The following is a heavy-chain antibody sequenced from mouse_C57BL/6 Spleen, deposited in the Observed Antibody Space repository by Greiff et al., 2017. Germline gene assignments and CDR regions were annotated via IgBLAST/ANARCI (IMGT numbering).Heavy chain of an antibody. Sequence: EVMLVESGGGLVKPGGSLKLSCAASGFTFSSYTMSWVRQTPEKRLEWVATISGGGGNTYYPDSVKGRFTIYRDNAKNTLYLKMSSLWSEDTALYYDARKYYGSSPSYWYFDVWGTGTTVTVSS. CDR1: GFTFSSYT. J-gene: IGHJ1*03. D-gene: IGHD1-1*01. CDR3: ARKYYGSSPSYWYFDV. V-gene: IGHV5-9*01. CDR2: ISGGGGNT.